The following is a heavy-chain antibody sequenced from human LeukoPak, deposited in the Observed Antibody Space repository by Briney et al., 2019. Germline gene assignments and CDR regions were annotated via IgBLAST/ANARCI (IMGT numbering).Heavy chain of an antibody. D-gene: IGHD6-13*01. Sequence: SETLSLTCAVSGGSISSSNWWSWVRPPPGKGLEWIGEIYHSGSTNYNPSLKSRVTISVDKSKNQFSLKLSSVTAADTAVYYCARDGAAAGMAIPFDYWGQGTLVTVSS. CDR3: ARDGAAAGMAIPFDY. CDR1: GGSISSSNW. V-gene: IGHV4-4*02. CDR2: IYHSGST. J-gene: IGHJ4*02.